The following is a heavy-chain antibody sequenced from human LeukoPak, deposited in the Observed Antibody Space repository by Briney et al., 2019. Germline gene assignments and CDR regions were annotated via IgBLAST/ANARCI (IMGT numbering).Heavy chain of an antibody. CDR2: IRSKAYGGTT. J-gene: IGHJ4*02. D-gene: IGHD3-22*01. CDR3: TRGGVDSSGYQSDY. Sequence: GRSLRLSCAASGFTFGDFAMSWVREAPGKGVEWVGFIRSKAYGGTTEYAASVKGRFTISRDDSKSIAYLQMNSLKTEDTAVYYCTRGGVDSSGYQSDYWGQGTLVTVSS. V-gene: IGHV3-49*04. CDR1: GFTFGDFA.